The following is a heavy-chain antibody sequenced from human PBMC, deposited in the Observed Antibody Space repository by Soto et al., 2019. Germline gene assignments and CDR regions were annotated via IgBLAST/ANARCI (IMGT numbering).Heavy chain of an antibody. CDR3: AKDTNYGDLRGLDY. CDR1: GFTFDDYA. V-gene: IGHV3-9*01. J-gene: IGHJ4*02. CDR2: ISWNSGSI. Sequence: GGSLRLSCAASGFTFDDYAMHWVRQAPGKGLEWVSGISWNSGSIGYADSVKGRFTISRDNAKNSLYLQMNSLRAEDTALYYCAKDTNYGDLRGLDYWGQGTLVTVSS. D-gene: IGHD4-17*01.